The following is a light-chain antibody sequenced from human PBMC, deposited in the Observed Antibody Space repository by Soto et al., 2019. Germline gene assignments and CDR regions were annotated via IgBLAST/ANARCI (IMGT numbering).Light chain of an antibody. CDR1: SSDGGGYNY. CDR3: SSFAGNNNLV. Sequence: QSALTQPPSASGSPGQSVTISCTGTSSDGGGYNYVSWYQQHPGKAPKLMISEVSKRPSGVPDRFSGSKSGNTASLTVSGLQAEDEVDYYCSSFAGNNNLVFGGGTKLTVL. CDR2: EVS. V-gene: IGLV2-8*01. J-gene: IGLJ2*01.